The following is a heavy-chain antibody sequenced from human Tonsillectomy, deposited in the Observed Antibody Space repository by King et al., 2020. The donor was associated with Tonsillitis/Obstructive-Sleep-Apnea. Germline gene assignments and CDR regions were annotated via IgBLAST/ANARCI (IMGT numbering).Heavy chain of an antibody. CDR2: INHSGST. V-gene: IGHV4-34*01. Sequence: VQLLQWGAGLLKPSETLSLTCAVYGGSFSYYYWSWIRHSPGKGLEWIGEINHSGSTNYNPSLKSRVIISVDTSKNQFSLRLSTVTAADTAVYYCARGPDYDILTGDDYYYYYGMDVWGHGTTVTVSS. J-gene: IGHJ6*02. CDR3: ARGPDYDILTGDDYYYYYGMDV. CDR1: GGSFSYYY. D-gene: IGHD3-9*01.